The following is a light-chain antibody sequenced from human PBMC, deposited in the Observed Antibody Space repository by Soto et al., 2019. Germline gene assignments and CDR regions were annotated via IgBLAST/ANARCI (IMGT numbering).Light chain of an antibody. J-gene: IGKJ2*01. CDR1: QSVSGW. CDR3: QQYHSLSS. Sequence: DIQMTQSPSTLSASVGDRVTITCRASQSVSGWLAWYQQKPGKAPKLLISKASNLQRGVPSRFSGSQSGTKFTLTISSLQPDDLGNYYCQQYHSLSSFGQGTKVEI. CDR2: KAS. V-gene: IGKV1-5*03.